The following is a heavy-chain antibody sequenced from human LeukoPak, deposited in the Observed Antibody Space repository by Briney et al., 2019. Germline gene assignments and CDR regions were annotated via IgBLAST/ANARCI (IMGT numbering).Heavy chain of an antibody. Sequence: GASVKVSCKASGYTFTSYYMHWVRQAPGQGLEWMGWISAYNGNTNYAQKLQGRVTMTTDTSTSTAYMELRSLRSDDTAVYYCARDGRNRDIVAPIDIWGQGTMVTVSS. CDR2: ISAYNGNT. V-gene: IGHV1-18*04. CDR1: GYTFTSYY. CDR3: ARDGRNRDIVAPIDI. D-gene: IGHD5-12*01. J-gene: IGHJ3*02.